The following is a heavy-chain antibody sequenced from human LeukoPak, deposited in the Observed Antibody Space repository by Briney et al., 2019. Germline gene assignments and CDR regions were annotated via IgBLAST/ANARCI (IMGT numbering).Heavy chain of an antibody. D-gene: IGHD6-25*01. CDR3: AGLHFASAEEFDP. Sequence: NPSETLSLTCTVSGSSINGHYWSWLRQPPGKGLEWIGYIYSSVNILYNPFLKSRVTLSLDTFNNQFSLSLTSVTAADTAVYYCAGLHFASAEEFDPWGQGTLVTVSS. V-gene: IGHV4-59*08. CDR1: GSSINGHY. J-gene: IGHJ5*02. CDR2: IYSSVNI.